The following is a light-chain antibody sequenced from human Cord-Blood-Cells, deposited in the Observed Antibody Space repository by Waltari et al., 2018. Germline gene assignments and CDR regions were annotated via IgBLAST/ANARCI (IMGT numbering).Light chain of an antibody. CDR2: GAS. CDR1: HSVSSN. CDR3: QQYNNWPIT. Sequence: EIVMTQSPATLSVSPGERATLSCRASHSVSSNLAWYQQKPGQAPRLLIYGASTRATGIPARFSGRGSGTEFTLTISSLQSEDFAVYYCQQYNNWPITFGQGTRLEIK. J-gene: IGKJ5*01. V-gene: IGKV3-15*01.